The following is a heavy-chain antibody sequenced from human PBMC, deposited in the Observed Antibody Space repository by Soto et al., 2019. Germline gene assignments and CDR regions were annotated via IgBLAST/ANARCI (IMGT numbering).Heavy chain of an antibody. D-gene: IGHD6-19*01. J-gene: IGHJ4*02. CDR2: IYYSGST. V-gene: IGHV4-59*08. Sequence: SETLSLTCTVSGGSISSYYWSWIRQPPGKGLEWIGYIYYSGSTNYNPSLKSRLTISVDTSKNQFSLKLSSVTAADTAVYYCARQGQYSSGPFDFWGLGTLVTVS. CDR1: GGSISSYY. CDR3: ARQGQYSSGPFDF.